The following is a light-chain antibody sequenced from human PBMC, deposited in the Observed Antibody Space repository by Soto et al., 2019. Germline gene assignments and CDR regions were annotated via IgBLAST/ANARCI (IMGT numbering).Light chain of an antibody. CDR2: DSS. CDR1: QSLGTY. V-gene: IGKV3-11*01. Sequence: EIVLTQSPGTLSLSPGERATLSCRASQSLGTYFAWYQQKPGQAPRLLIYDSSNRATGIPARFSGSGSGTDFTLTISSLGPEDFAVYYCQQRSDWPSTFGGGTKVDIK. CDR3: QQRSDWPST. J-gene: IGKJ4*01.